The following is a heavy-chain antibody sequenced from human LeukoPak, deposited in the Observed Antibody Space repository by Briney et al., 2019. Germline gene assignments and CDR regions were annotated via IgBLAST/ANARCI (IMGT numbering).Heavy chain of an antibody. V-gene: IGHV4-61*02. J-gene: IGHJ4*02. CDR2: IYTSGST. Sequence: SETLSLTCTVSGGSLSSGSYYWSWIRQPAGKGLEWIGRIYTSGSTNYNPSLKSRVTISLDTSKNQFSLKLTSVTAGDTAVYYCARLGGYSGYDLDYWGQGTLVTVS. CDR3: ARLGGYSGYDLDY. CDR1: GGSLSSGSYY. D-gene: IGHD5-12*01.